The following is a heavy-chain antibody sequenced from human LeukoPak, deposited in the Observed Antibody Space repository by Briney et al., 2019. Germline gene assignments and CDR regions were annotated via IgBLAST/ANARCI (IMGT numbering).Heavy chain of an antibody. J-gene: IGHJ5*02. Sequence: ASVKVSCKASGYTFTSYGISWVRQAPGQGLEWMGWISAYNGNTNYAQKLQGRVTMTTDTSTSTAYMELRSLRSDDTAVYYCARDHRRSITIFGVVTQKNWFDPWGQGTLVTVSS. CDR3: ARDHRRSITIFGVVTQKNWFDP. CDR2: ISAYNGNT. CDR1: GYTFTSYG. V-gene: IGHV1-18*01. D-gene: IGHD3-3*01.